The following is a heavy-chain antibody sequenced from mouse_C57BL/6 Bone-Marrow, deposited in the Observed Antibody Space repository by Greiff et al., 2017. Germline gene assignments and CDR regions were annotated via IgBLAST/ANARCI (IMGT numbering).Heavy chain of an antibody. CDR3: ARYRLREHYFDY. Sequence: VQLKQSGPGLAKPSQTLSLTCSVTGYSFTSDYWNWIRKFPGNKLEYMGYISYSGSTYYNQSLKSRISIPRDTSTNQYSLQLNYVSTADTATYYCARYRLREHYFDYWGQGTTLTVSS. J-gene: IGHJ2*01. V-gene: IGHV3-8*01. D-gene: IGHD1-1*01. CDR2: ISYSGST. CDR1: GYSFTSDY.